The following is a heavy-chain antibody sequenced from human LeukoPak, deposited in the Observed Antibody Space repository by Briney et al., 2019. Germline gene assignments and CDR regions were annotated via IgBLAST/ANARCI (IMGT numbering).Heavy chain of an antibody. V-gene: IGHV3-33*06. Sequence: GGSLRLSCAASGFTFNHHAMHWVRQAPGKGLEWVADILSDKSNRFYADSVRGRFTISRDDSRKTVYLQMERMTAGDTASYYCAKDAQRGFAYSNSLEYWGEGALVTVAS. CDR2: ILSDKSNR. CDR3: AKDAQRGFAYSNSLEY. D-gene: IGHD4-11*01. CDR1: GFTFNHHA. J-gene: IGHJ4*02.